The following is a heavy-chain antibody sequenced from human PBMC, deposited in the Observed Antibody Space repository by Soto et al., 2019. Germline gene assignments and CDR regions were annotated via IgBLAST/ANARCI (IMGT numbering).Heavy chain of an antibody. CDR2: ISISGGTT. V-gene: IGHV3-23*01. D-gene: IGHD2-15*01. CDR3: AKRLSPSGSPWDY. Sequence: QPGGSLRLSCAASGFTFSSYAITWVRQAPGKGLEWVSSISISGGTTYYTDSVRGRFTISRDDSKNTLYLQMNSLRAEDTAVYYCAKRLSPSGSPWDYWGQGTLVTVAS. J-gene: IGHJ4*02. CDR1: GFTFSSYA.